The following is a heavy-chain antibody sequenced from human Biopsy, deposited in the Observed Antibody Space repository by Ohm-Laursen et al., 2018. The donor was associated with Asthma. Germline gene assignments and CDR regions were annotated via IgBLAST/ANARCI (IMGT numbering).Heavy chain of an antibody. D-gene: IGHD2-15*01. CDR3: ARVPTTLRYFDL. CDR1: GGSVSSGSYY. J-gene: IGHJ2*01. CDR2: ISYSGST. Sequence: GTLSLTCTVSGGSVSSGSYYWSWIRQPPGKGLAWVSYISYSGSTDYNPSLKSRLTISMDTSKNQFSLKLSSVTAADTAVYYCARVPTTLRYFDLWGRGTLVTVAS. V-gene: IGHV4-61*01.